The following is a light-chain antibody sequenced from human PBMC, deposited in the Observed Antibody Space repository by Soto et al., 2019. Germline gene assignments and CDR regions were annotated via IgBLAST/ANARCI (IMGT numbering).Light chain of an antibody. Sequence: ETVLTQSPATVSLAAGHRATLPCRSSQSVSSNKLAWYQQKPGQAPRLLIYPPSSRATGLTDRFSGSGSGTDFTPTTNRLEPEDFAVYYCQDYGTPWTFGPGNNVDI. CDR2: PPS. J-gene: IGKJ1*01. CDR3: QDYGTPWT. V-gene: IGKV3-20*01. CDR1: QSVSSNK.